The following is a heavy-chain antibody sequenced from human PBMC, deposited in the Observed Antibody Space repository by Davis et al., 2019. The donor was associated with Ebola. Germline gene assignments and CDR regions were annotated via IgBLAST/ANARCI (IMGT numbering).Heavy chain of an antibody. CDR2: ISSSGSTK. Sequence: PAGSLTLSCATSGFTFSDSYMSWIRQAPGKGLEWVSYISSSGSTKYYADSVKGRFTISRDTAKNSLYLQMTSLRAEDTAVYYCGGYYWGQGTLVTVSS. J-gene: IGHJ4*02. CDR1: GFTFSDSY. CDR3: GGYY. V-gene: IGHV3-11*04. D-gene: IGHD3-22*01.